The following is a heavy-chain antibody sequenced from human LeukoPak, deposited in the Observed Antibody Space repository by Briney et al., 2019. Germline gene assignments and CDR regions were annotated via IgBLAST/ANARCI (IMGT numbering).Heavy chain of an antibody. Sequence: ASVKVSCKTSGYTFTGYYLHWVRQAPRQGPEWMGWINANSGDTYYVQKFKGRITMTWDMSINTAYMELNRLISDDTAVYYCARVVDVGVPGFQHWGRGTLVTVSS. CDR2: INANSGDT. V-gene: IGHV1-2*02. J-gene: IGHJ1*01. D-gene: IGHD1-26*01. CDR3: ARVVDVGVPGFQH. CDR1: GYTFTGYY.